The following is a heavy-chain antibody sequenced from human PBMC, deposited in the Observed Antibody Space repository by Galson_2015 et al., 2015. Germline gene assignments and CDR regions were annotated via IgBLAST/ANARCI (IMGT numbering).Heavy chain of an antibody. V-gene: IGHV3-30-3*01. J-gene: IGHJ6*02. Sequence: SLRLSCAASGFTLSSYAMHWVRQAPGTGLEWVAVISYDGSNKYYADSVKGRFTISRDNSKNTLYLQMNSLRAEDTAVYYCARVNSPFFSGNNFGMDVWGQGTTVTVSS. CDR1: GFTLSSYA. CDR2: ISYDGSNK. CDR3: ARVNSPFFSGNNFGMDV. D-gene: IGHD3-10*01.